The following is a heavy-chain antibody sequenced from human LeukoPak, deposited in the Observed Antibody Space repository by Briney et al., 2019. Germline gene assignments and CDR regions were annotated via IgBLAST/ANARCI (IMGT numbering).Heavy chain of an antibody. CDR3: ALKVGATWGTGWYFDY. J-gene: IGHJ4*02. CDR1: GGTFSSYA. D-gene: IGHD1-26*01. V-gene: IGHV1-69*13. Sequence: SVKVSCKASGGTFSSYAISWVRQAAGQGLEWMGGIIPIFGTANYAQKFQGRVTITADESTSTAYMELSSLRSEDTAVYYCALKVGATWGTGWYFDYWGQGTLVTVSS. CDR2: IIPIFGTA.